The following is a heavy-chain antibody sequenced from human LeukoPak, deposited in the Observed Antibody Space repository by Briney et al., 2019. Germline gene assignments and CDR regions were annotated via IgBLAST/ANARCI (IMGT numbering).Heavy chain of an antibody. CDR1: GFTFDDFA. CDR2: ISGDGGTT. V-gene: IGHV3-43*02. D-gene: IGHD3-16*01. Sequence: GGSLRLSCAASGFTFDDFAMHWVRQAPGKGLEWVSLISGDGGTTYYTDSVKGRFTISRDNSNSSLYLQMNSLRAEDSALYYCAKDHRGGQLWSQTDSWGQGTLVTVSS. CDR3: AKDHRGGQLWSQTDS. J-gene: IGHJ4*02.